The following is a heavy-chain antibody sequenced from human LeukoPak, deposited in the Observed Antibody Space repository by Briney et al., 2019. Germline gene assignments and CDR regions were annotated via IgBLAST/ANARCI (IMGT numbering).Heavy chain of an antibody. CDR2: ISSSSSYI. V-gene: IGHV3-21*01. Sequence: GGSLRLSCAASGFTFSSYSMNWVRQAPGKGLEWVSSISSSSSYIYYADSVKGRFTISRDNAKNSLYLQMNSLGAEDTAVYYCARDDYYDSSGYSWYFDLWGRGTLVTVSS. CDR3: ARDDYYDSSGYSWYFDL. J-gene: IGHJ2*01. D-gene: IGHD3-22*01. CDR1: GFTFSSYS.